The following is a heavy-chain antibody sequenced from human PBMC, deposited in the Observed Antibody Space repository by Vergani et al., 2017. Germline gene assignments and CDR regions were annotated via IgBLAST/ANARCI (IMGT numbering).Heavy chain of an antibody. Sequence: EVQLVESGGGLVQPGGSLRLSCAASGFTFSSYEMNWVRQAPGKGLEWVSYISSSSSTIYYADSVKGRFTISRDNAKNSLYLQMNSLRAEDTAVYYCARDRGSYFYGMDVWGQGTTVTVSS. CDR3: ARDRGSYFYGMDV. V-gene: IGHV3-48*03. CDR2: ISSSSSTI. D-gene: IGHD3-16*01. J-gene: IGHJ6*02. CDR1: GFTFSSYE.